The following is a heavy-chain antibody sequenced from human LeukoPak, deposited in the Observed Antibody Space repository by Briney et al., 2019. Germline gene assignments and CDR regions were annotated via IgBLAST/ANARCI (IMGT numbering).Heavy chain of an antibody. CDR2: INHSGST. J-gene: IGHJ4*02. CDR3: ARGRIKRGFRAMFDY. V-gene: IGHV4-34*01. D-gene: IGHD1-14*01. CDR1: GGSFSGYY. Sequence: SETLSLTCAVYGGSFSGYYWSWIRQPPGKGLEWIGEINHSGSTNYNPSLKSRVTISVDTSKNQFSLKLSSVTAADTAVYYCARGRIKRGFRAMFDYWGQGTLVTVSS.